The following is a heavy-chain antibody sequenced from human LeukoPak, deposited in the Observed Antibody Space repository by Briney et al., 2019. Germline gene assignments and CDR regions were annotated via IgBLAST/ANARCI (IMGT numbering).Heavy chain of an antibody. Sequence: GSLRLSCAASGFTFSSYSMNWVRQAPGKGLEWVSYISSSSSTIYYADSVKGRFTISRDNAKNSLYLQMNSLRAEDTAVYYCASLDSSSWRYFDYWGQGTLVTVSS. CDR2: ISSSSSTI. D-gene: IGHD6-13*01. V-gene: IGHV3-48*04. CDR1: GFTFSSYS. CDR3: ASLDSSSWRYFDY. J-gene: IGHJ4*02.